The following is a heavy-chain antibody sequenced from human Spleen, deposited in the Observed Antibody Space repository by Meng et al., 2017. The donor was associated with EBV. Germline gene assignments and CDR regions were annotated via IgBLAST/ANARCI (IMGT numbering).Heavy chain of an antibody. D-gene: IGHD6-13*01. V-gene: IGHV3-23*04. CDR2: ISGSGGST. CDR3: AKGVKYAAAGDFDY. Sequence: VGSGGGEDRPGGSLRLSCVDSEFTFSNYAMSWVRQAPGKGLEWVSSISGSGGSTYYADSVKGRFTISRDNSKNTLYLQMNSLRAEDTAVYYCAKGVKYAAAGDFDYWGQGTLVTVSS. CDR1: EFTFSNYA. J-gene: IGHJ4*02.